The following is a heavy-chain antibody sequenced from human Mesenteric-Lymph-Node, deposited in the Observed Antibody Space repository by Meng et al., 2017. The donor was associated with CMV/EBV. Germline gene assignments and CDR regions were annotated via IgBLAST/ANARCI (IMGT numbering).Heavy chain of an antibody. CDR1: GYSFSNYW. J-gene: IGHJ4*02. CDR2: IYPGDSDT. CDR3: ARHGRPCNTHCLEFDL. V-gene: IGHV5-51*01. Sequence: GGSLRLSCKGSGYSFSNYWIAWVRHMPGKGLEWMGTIYPGDSDTTYGPSFQGQVTISADKSINTAYLQWSSLKASDTAMYYCARHGRPCNTHCLEFDLWGRGTLVTVSS. D-gene: IGHD2/OR15-2a*01.